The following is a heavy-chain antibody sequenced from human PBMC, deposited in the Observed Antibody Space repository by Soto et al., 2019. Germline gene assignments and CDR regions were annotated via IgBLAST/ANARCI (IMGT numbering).Heavy chain of an antibody. J-gene: IGHJ6*03. CDR3: ARDGAFCSGTGCRDYYHYMDF. D-gene: IGHD2-2*01. CDR1: GFSFSDYT. CDR2: ISGSTSYT. Sequence: EVQLVESGGGLVKPGGSLRLSCAASGFSFSDYTMNWVRQAPGKGLEWVSSISGSTSYTYYADSLKGRFTVSRDNAEKSLYLQMHSLRAEDTAVYYCARDGAFCSGTGCRDYYHYMDFWGKGTMVTVSS. V-gene: IGHV3-21*01.